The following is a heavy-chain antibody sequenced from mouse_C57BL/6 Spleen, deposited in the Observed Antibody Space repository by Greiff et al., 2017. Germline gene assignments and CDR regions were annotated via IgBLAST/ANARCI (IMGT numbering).Heavy chain of an antibody. CDR1: GYTFTSYD. CDR3: AKEDYSNSGDAMDY. CDR2: IYPRDGST. Sequence: VQLQQSGPELVKPGASVKLSCKASGYTFTSYDINWVKQRPGQGLEWIGWIYPRDGSTKYNEKFKGKATLTVDTSSSTAYMELHSLTSEDSAVYFCAKEDYSNSGDAMDYWGQGTSVTVSS. D-gene: IGHD2-5*01. J-gene: IGHJ4*01. V-gene: IGHV1-85*01.